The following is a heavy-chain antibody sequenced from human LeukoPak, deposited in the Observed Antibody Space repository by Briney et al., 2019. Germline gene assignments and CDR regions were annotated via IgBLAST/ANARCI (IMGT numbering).Heavy chain of an antibody. J-gene: IGHJ4*02. CDR3: ARAPYYSHVEFYFDY. V-gene: IGHV3-53*01. D-gene: IGHD3-22*01. CDR2: TYTGGNS. Sequence: PGGSLRLSCAASGFTVSSIHMVWVRQAPGKGLEWVSVTYTGGNSYYADSVKGRFTISRDNAKNSLYLQMNSLRAEDTAVYYCARAPYYSHVEFYFDYWGQGTLVTVSS. CDR1: GFTVSSIH.